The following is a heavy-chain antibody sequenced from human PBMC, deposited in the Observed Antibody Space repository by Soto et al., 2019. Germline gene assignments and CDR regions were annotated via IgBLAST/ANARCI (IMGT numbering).Heavy chain of an antibody. V-gene: IGHV4-59*01. J-gene: IGHJ4*02. CDR2: IYYSGST. CDR3: ARDNRSGYVYLDY. CDR1: GGSISSYY. D-gene: IGHD3-22*01. Sequence: QVQLQESGPGLVKPSETLSLTCTVSGGSISSYYWSWIRQPPGKGLEWIGYIYYSGSTNYNPSLKSRVTISVDTSKNQFSLKLSSVTAADTAVYYCARDNRSGYVYLDYWGQGTLVTVSS.